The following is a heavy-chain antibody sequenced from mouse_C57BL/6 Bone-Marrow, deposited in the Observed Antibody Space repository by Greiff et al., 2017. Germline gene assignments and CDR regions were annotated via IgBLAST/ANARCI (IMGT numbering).Heavy chain of an antibody. Sequence: QVQLQQPGAELVRPGTSVKLSCKASGYTFTSYWMHWVKQRPGQGLEWIGVIDPSDSYTNYNQKFKGKATLTVDTSSSTAYMQLSSLTSEDSAVYYCARSSYGDYYGSSWFDYWGQGTTLTVSS. CDR2: IDPSDSYT. CDR1: GYTFTSYW. CDR3: ARSSYGDYYGSSWFDY. J-gene: IGHJ2*01. D-gene: IGHD1-1*01. V-gene: IGHV1-59*01.